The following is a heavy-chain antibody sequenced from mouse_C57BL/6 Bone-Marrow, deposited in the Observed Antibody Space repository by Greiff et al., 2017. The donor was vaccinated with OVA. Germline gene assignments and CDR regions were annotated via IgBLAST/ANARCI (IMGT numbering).Heavy chain of an antibody. V-gene: IGHV1-54*01. CDR1: GYAFTNYL. CDR3: ASYYCGSSPFDY. D-gene: IGHD1-1*01. J-gene: IGHJ2*01. Sequence: VQLQQSGAELVRPGTSVKVSCKASGYAFTNYLIEWVKQRPGQGLEWIGVINPGSGGTNYNEKFKGKATLTADKSSSTAYMQLSSLTSEDSAVYFCASYYCGSSPFDYWGQGTTLTVSS. CDR2: INPGSGGT.